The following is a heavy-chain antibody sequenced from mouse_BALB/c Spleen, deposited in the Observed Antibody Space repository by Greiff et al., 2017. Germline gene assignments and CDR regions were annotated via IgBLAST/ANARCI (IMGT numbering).Heavy chain of an antibody. V-gene: IGHV2-9*02. Sequence: QVHVKQSGPGLVAPSQSLSITCTVSGFSLTSYGVHWVRQPPGKGLEWLGVIWAGGSTNYNSALMSRLSISKDNSKSQVFLKMNSLQTDATAMYYCARGEITAWFAYWGQGTLVTVSA. CDR3: ARGEITAWFAY. CDR1: GFSLTSYG. D-gene: IGHD2-4*01. CDR2: IWAGGST. J-gene: IGHJ3*01.